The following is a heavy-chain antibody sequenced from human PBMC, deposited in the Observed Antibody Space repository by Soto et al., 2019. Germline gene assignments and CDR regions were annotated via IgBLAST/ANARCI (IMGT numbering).Heavy chain of an antibody. J-gene: IGHJ4*02. CDR1: GGSISSYY. CDR3: AREGGYGDWEGSY. Sequence: QVQLQESGPGLVKPSETLSLTCTVSGGSISSYYWSWIRQPPGKGLEWIGYIYYSGSTNYNPSLKSRVNISVDTSKNQFPLKPSSVTAADTAVYYCAREGGYGDWEGSYWGQGTLVTVSS. D-gene: IGHD4-17*01. V-gene: IGHV4-59*01. CDR2: IYYSGST.